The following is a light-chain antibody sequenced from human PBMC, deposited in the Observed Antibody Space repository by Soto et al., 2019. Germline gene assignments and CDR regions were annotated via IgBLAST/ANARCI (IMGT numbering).Light chain of an antibody. CDR2: GAS. J-gene: IGKJ1*01. Sequence: EIVLTQSPATLSLSPGERAALSCGASQSVSSNYLAWYQQKPGLAPRLLVQGASRRATGIPDRFSGSGSGTDFTLTISRLEPEDFEVYYCQQYGGSPTTFGQGTKVDIK. CDR1: QSVSSNY. CDR3: QQYGGSPTT. V-gene: IGKV3D-20*01.